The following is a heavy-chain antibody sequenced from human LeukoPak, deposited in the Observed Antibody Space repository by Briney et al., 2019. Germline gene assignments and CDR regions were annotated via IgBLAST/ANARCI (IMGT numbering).Heavy chain of an antibody. CDR2: INHSGST. J-gene: IGHJ4*02. CDR1: GGSFSGYY. D-gene: IGHD6-19*01. CDR3: AINHRIAVAGLDY. V-gene: IGHV4-34*01. Sequence: SETLSLTCAVYGGSFSGYYWSWIRQPPGKGLEWIGEINHSGSTNYNPSLKSRVTISVGTSKNQFSLKLSSVTAADTAVYYCAINHRIAVAGLDYWGQGTLVTVSS.